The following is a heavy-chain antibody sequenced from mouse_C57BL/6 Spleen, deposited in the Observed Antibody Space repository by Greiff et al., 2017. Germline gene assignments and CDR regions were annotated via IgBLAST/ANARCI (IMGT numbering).Heavy chain of an antibody. CDR1: GYTFTSYW. CDR2: IDPSDSDT. J-gene: IGHJ2*01. CDR3: AYGHFDY. Sequence: VQLQQPGAELVRPGSSVKLSCKASGYTFTSYWMHWVKQRPIQGLEWIGNIDPSDSDTHYNQKFKDKATLTVDKSSSTAYIQLSSLTSEYSAVYCCAYGHFDYWGQGTTLTVSS. D-gene: IGHD1-1*01. V-gene: IGHV1-52*01.